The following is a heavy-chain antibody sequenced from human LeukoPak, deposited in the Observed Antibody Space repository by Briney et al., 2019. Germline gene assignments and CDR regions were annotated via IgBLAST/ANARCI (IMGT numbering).Heavy chain of an antibody. CDR3: ARARPPTYYYDSSGSPFDY. CDR1: GGSFSGYY. D-gene: IGHD3-22*01. Sequence: SETLSLTCAVYGGSFSGYYWSWFRQPPGKGLEWIGYIYYSGSTNYNPSLKSRVTISVDTSKNQFSLKLSSVTAADTAVYYCARARPPTYYYDSSGSPFDYWGQGTLVTVSS. J-gene: IGHJ4*02. V-gene: IGHV4-59*01. CDR2: IYYSGST.